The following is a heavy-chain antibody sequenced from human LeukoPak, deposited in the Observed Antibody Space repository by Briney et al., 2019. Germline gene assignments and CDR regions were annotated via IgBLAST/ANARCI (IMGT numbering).Heavy chain of an antibody. Sequence: PGGSLRLSCAASGFTFDDYGMNWVRQAPGKGLEWVSGINWTGGITAYADSVRGRFTISRDNAKNSLYLQMNSLRDEDTAVYYCARDHGYAFDYWGQGTLVTVSS. D-gene: IGHD5-12*01. CDR1: GFTFDDYG. CDR2: INWTGGIT. CDR3: ARDHGYAFDY. J-gene: IGHJ4*02. V-gene: IGHV3-20*04.